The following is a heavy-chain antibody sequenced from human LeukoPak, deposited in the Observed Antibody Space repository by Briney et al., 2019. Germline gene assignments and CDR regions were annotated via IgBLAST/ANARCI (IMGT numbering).Heavy chain of an antibody. CDR1: GVSISNYY. D-gene: IGHD2-8*02. V-gene: IGHV4-59*01. Sequence: SETLSLTCTASGVSISNYYWSWIRQPPGKGLEWVGYIHNTGRNNYNPSLKSRVTMSIDTSKNQFSLKVTSVTAADTAVYFCARYGMYCLDSWGQGTLVTVSS. CDR3: ARYGMYCLDS. CDR2: IHNTGRN. J-gene: IGHJ4*02.